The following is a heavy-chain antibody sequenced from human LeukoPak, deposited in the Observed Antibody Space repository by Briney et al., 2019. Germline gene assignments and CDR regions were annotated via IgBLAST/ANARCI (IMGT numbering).Heavy chain of an antibody. CDR1: GYTFTSYD. J-gene: IGHJ4*02. V-gene: IGHV1-8*01. D-gene: IGHD3-3*01. CDR2: MNPNSGNT. CDR3: AREPQTYYDFWSGYPSLDY. Sequence: ASVKVSCKASGYTFTSYDINWVRQATGQGLEWMGWMNPNSGNTGYAQKFQGRVTMTRNTSISTAYMELSSLRSEDTAVYYCAREPQTYYDFWSGYPSLDYWGQGTLVTVSS.